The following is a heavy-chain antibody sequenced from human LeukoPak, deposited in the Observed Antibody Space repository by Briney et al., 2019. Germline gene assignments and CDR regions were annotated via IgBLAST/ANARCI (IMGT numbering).Heavy chain of an antibody. V-gene: IGHV4-34*01. D-gene: IGHD3-22*01. CDR2: INDGGST. J-gene: IGHJ4*02. Sequence: SETLSLTCAVYGGSFTKHQWSWIRQPPGKGLEWIGAINDGGSTNYNPSLKSRVTISVDTSKNQFSLKLSSVTAADTAVYYCARVGSSGYYFDYWGQGTLVTVSS. CDR3: ARVGSSGYYFDY. CDR1: GGSFTKHQ.